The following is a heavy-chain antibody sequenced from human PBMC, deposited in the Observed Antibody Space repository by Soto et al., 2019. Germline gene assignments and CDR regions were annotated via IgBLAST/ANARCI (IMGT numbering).Heavy chain of an antibody. Sequence: PSGTLSLTCTVSGGSISSSSYYWGWIRQTPGKGLEWVAVIWYDGSNKYYADSVKGRSTISRDNSKNTLYLQMNSLRGEDTAVYYCARGYYGSGSYYVPYYFDYWGQGTLVTVSS. D-gene: IGHD3-10*01. CDR1: GGSISSSSYY. CDR3: ARGYYGSGSYYVPYYFDY. J-gene: IGHJ4*02. V-gene: IGHV3-33*08. CDR2: IWYDGSNK.